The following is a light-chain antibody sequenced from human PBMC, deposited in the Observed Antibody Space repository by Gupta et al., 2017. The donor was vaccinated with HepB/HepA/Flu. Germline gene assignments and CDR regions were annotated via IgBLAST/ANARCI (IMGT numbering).Light chain of an antibody. CDR1: QSVSSN. Sequence: EIVMTQSPATLSVSPGERATVSCRASQSVSSNLAWYQQKPGQAPRLLIYGASTRAIGIPASFSGSGSGTEFTLTISSLQSEDFVVYYCQQDNAWPFTFGHGTKVDFK. CDR2: GAS. V-gene: IGKV3-15*01. CDR3: QQDNAWPFT. J-gene: IGKJ3*01.